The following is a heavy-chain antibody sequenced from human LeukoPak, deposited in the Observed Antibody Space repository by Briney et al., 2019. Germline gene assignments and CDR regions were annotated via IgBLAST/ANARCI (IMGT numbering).Heavy chain of an antibody. CDR2: IKQDGSDK. CDR3: TRDYRGKDV. CDR1: GFTFSAYW. D-gene: IGHD3-16*02. J-gene: IGHJ6*02. V-gene: IGHV3-7*01. Sequence: GGSLRLSCAASGFTFSAYWMSWVRQAPGKGLEWVANIKQDGSDKFYADSMKGRFTISRDNAKNSVYLQMDSLRVEDTAVYYCTRDYRGKDVWGRGTTVTVFS.